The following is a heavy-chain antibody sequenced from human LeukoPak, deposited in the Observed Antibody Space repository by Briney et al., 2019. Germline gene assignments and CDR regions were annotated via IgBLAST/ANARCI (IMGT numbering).Heavy chain of an antibody. J-gene: IGHJ6*03. Sequence: PGGSLRLSCAASGFSFSRHWMSWARQAPGKGLEWVANIKQDGSEKYYVDSVKGRFTIFRDNAQNSLHLQMNSLRAEDTAVYYCARAPRIGVMDVWGKGTTVTVSS. CDR2: IKQDGSEK. V-gene: IGHV3-7*01. CDR3: ARAPRIGVMDV. D-gene: IGHD3-22*01. CDR1: GFSFSRHW.